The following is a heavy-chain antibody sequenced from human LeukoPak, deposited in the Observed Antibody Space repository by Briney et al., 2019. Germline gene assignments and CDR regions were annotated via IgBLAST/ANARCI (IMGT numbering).Heavy chain of an antibody. CDR3: ARENYYGSGSYLFDY. J-gene: IGHJ4*02. D-gene: IGHD3-10*01. V-gene: IGHV4-59*12. CDR2: IYYSGST. Sequence: SETLSLTCTVSGGSISSYYWSWIRQPPGKGLEWIGYIYYSGSTNYNPSLKSRVTISVDTSKNQFSLKLSSVTAADTAVYYCARENYYGSGSYLFDYWGQGTLVTVSS. CDR1: GGSISSYY.